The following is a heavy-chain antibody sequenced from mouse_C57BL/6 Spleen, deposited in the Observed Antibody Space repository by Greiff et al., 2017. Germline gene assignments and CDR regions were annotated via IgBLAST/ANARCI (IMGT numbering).Heavy chain of an antibody. Sequence: VQLQQSGPELVKPGASVKLSCKASGYTFTSYDINWVKQTPGQGLEWIGWIYPRDGSTKYNEKFKGQATLTVDTSSSTAYLELNSLTSEDSAVLLCARTYKEETFDYWGQGTLVTVSS. V-gene: IGHV1-85*01. D-gene: IGHD5-1*01. CDR3: ARTYKEETFDY. J-gene: IGHJ3*01. CDR1: GYTFTSYD. CDR2: IYPRDGST.